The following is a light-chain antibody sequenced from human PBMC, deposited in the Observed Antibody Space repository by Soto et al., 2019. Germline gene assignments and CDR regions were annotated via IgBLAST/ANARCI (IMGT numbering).Light chain of an antibody. CDR3: CSFAGSSTLV. J-gene: IGLJ3*02. CDR2: AVS. Sequence: QSALTQPASVSGSPGQSITISCTGTSSDVGGHNLVSWYQQHPGKAPKLLIYAVSEWPSVISNRFSGSKSGNTASLTISGLQAEDEADYHCCSFAGSSTLVCGGGTKLTVL. CDR1: SSDVGGHNL. V-gene: IGLV2-23*02.